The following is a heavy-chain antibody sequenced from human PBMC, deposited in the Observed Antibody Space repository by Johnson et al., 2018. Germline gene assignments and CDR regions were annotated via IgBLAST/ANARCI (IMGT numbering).Heavy chain of an antibody. CDR3: TRRGGTFDY. CDR1: GFTFSSYS. Sequence: VQLVESGGGLVQPGGSLRLSCEVSGFTFSSYSMNWVRQTPGKGLEWVAYISGRSNTLYYADSMRGRFTISRDNEKNSLYLQMNSLRAEDTALYYCTRRGGTFDYWGLGTPVTVSS. D-gene: IGHD1-26*01. V-gene: IGHV3-48*01. J-gene: IGHJ4*02. CDR2: ISGRSNTL.